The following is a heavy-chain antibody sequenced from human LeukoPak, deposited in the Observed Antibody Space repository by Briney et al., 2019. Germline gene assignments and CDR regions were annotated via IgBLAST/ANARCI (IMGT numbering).Heavy chain of an antibody. CDR3: VXVXXXXGYGDWNHXXY. J-gene: IGHJ4*02. V-gene: IGHV3-66*02. D-gene: IGHD1-14*01. CDR2: ICSGGST. Sequence: LTGGSLRLSCAASGFTVSSNYMSWVRQAPXKGLEWVSIICSGGSTYYADSVKGRFTISRDNSKNTLYLQMNSLRAEDTAVYFCVXVXXXXGYGDWNHXXYWGXGTLVXXSS. CDR1: GFTVSSNY.